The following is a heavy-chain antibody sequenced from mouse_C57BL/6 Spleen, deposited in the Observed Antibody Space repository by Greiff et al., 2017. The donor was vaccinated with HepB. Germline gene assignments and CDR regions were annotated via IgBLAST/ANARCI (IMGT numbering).Heavy chain of an antibody. CDR3: ARGPDY. V-gene: IGHV1-82*01. CDR1: GYAFSSSW. J-gene: IGHJ2*01. Sequence: VQRVESGPELVKPGASVKISCKASGYAFSSSWMNWVKQRPGKGLEWIGRIYPGDGDTNYNGKFKGKATLTADKSSSTAYMQLSSLTSEDSAVYFCARGPDYWGQGTTLTVSS. CDR2: IYPGDGDT.